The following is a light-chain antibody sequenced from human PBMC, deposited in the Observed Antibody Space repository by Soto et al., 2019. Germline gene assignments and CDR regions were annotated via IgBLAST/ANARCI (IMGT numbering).Light chain of an antibody. V-gene: IGKV3-15*01. CDR2: GAS. J-gene: IGKJ4*01. CDR3: QQYHDWPLT. CDR1: QRISTN. Sequence: EIVMTQSPATLSVSPGERATLSCRASQRISTNLAWYQRKPGQTPRLLIYGASSRATDIPARFSGSGSGTEFTLTISSLQSEDFAVFFCQQYHDWPLTFGGGTKVEIK.